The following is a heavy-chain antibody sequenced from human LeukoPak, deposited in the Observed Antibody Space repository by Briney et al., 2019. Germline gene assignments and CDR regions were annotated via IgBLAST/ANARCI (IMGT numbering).Heavy chain of an antibody. CDR3: ARDAPGLVRGVAQSDY. CDR2: VSAYNNDT. J-gene: IGHJ4*02. D-gene: IGHD3-10*01. V-gene: IGHV1-18*01. Sequence: ASVKVSCKASGYSFGSYGISWMRQAPGRGLEWLGWVSAYNNDTNYAQKLQGRVTMTTDTSTTTAYMELTSLRSDDTAVYYCARDAPGLVRGVAQSDYWGQGTLVTVSS. CDR1: GYSFGSYG.